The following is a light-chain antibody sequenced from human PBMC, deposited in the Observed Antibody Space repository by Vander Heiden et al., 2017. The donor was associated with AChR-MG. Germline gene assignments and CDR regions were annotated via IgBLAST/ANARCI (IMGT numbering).Light chain of an antibody. V-gene: IGKV1-39*01. CDR1: QSISSY. CDR2: AAS. CDR3: QQSYSTLT. Sequence: DIQMTQSPSSLSASVGDRVTITCRASQSISSYLNWYQQKPGKAPKLLIYAASRLQTGVPSRFSGSGSGTDFTLTISSLQPEDFANFYWQQSYSTLTFGQRTKVEIK. J-gene: IGKJ1*01.